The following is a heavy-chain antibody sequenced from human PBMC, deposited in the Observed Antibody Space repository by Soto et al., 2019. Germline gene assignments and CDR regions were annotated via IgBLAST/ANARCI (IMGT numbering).Heavy chain of an antibody. J-gene: IGHJ6*02. D-gene: IGHD2-15*01. CDR1: GGTFSSYA. CDR2: FIPIFGTA. CDR3: ARGSASVARGYYYYYGMDV. Sequence: QVQLVQSGAEVKKPGSSVKVSCKASGGTFSSYAISWVRQAPGQGLEWMGGFIPIFGTANYAQKFQGRVTITADKSTSTAYMELSSLRSEDTAVYYCARGSASVARGYYYYYGMDVWGQGTTVTVSS. V-gene: IGHV1-69*06.